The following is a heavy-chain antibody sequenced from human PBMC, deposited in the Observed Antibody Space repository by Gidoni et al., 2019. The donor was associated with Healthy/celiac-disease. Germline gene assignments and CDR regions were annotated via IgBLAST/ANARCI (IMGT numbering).Heavy chain of an antibody. J-gene: IGHJ4*02. CDR1: GGSFSGYY. CDR3: ARGGSAITMVRGVITQEFDY. Sequence: QVQLQQWGAGLLKPSETLSLTCAVYGGSFSGYYWSWLRQPPGKGLEWIGEINHSGSTNYNPSLKSRVTISVDTSKNQFSLKLSSVTAADTAVYYCARGGSAITMVRGVITQEFDYWGQGTLVTVSS. D-gene: IGHD3-10*01. V-gene: IGHV4-34*01. CDR2: INHSGST.